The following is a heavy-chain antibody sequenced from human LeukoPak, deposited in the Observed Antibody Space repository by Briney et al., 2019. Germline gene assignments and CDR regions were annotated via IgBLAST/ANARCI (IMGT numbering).Heavy chain of an antibody. V-gene: IGHV3-7*01. CDR2: IKQDGGEK. CDR3: ARDRGFGQADV. D-gene: IGHD3-10*01. Sequence: PGGSLRLSCAASGFTFSGYWMSWLRQAPGKGREWLANIKQDGGEKYYVDSVKGRFTISRDNAKTSLYLQMNRLRAEDTAVYYCARDRGFGQADVWGKGTTVTVSS. CDR1: GFTFSGYW. J-gene: IGHJ6*04.